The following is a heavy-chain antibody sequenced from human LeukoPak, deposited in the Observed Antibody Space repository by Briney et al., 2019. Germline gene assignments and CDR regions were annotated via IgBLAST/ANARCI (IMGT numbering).Heavy chain of an antibody. CDR3: ARASQMYSSGSLDY. Sequence: SGGSLRLSCAASGFTFSSYDMHWVRHATGKGLEWVSAIGTAGDTYYPGSVKGRFTISRENAKNSLYLQMNSLRAGDTAVHYCARASQMYSSGSLDYWGQGTLVTVSS. D-gene: IGHD6-19*01. J-gene: IGHJ4*02. V-gene: IGHV3-13*01. CDR1: GFTFSSYD. CDR2: IGTAGDT.